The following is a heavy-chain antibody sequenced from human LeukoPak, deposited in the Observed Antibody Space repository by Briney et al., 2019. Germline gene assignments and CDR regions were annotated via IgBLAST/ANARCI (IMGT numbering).Heavy chain of an antibody. CDR1: GGTFSSYA. V-gene: IGHV1-69*04. CDR2: IIPIFGIA. Sequence: EASVKVSCKASGGTFSSYAISWVRQAPGQGLEWMGRIIPIFGIANYAQKFQGRVTITADKSTSTAYMELSSLRSEDTAVYYRASPNPAAGTGDFDYWGQGTLDTVSS. CDR3: ASPNPAAGTGDFDY. J-gene: IGHJ4*02. D-gene: IGHD6-13*01.